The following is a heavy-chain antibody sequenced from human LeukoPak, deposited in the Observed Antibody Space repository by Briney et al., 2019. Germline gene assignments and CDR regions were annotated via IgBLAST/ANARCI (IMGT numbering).Heavy chain of an antibody. Sequence: PSETLSLTCSVSGDSISSYYWTWIRQTPGKGLEWIAYIHYNGNTKGNPSLKSRVTISLDTSKNQFSLKLTSLTAADTAVYYCARDTYYYDSSGYSTFDYWGQGTLVTVSS. CDR1: GDSISSYY. CDR3: ARDTYYYDSSGYSTFDY. V-gene: IGHV4-59*01. CDR2: IHYNGNT. D-gene: IGHD3-22*01. J-gene: IGHJ4*02.